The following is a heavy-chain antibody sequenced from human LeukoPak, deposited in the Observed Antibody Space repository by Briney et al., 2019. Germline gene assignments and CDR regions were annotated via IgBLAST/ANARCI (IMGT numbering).Heavy chain of an antibody. D-gene: IGHD3-10*01. CDR2: ITSSSSSI. V-gene: IGHV3-48*02. J-gene: IGHJ4*02. CDR1: GFTFSSYS. Sequence: GGSLRLSCAASGFTFSSYSMNWVRQAPGRGLEWISYITSSSSSIHYADSVKGRFTVSRDNAKNSVYLQMNSLRDEDTAVYYCARHYYGSGSVDYWGQGTLVTVSS. CDR3: ARHYYGSGSVDY.